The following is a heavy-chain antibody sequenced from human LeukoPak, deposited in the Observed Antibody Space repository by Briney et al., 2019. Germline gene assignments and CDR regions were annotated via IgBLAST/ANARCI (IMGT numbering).Heavy chain of an antibody. CDR3: ARPRRSSWYEGYWFDP. Sequence: ASVKVSCKASGYTFTGYYIHWVRQAPGQGLEWMGWINPNSGGTNYAQKFQGRATMTRDTFISTAYMELSRLRSDDTAVYYCARPRRSSWYEGYWFDPWGQGTLVTVSS. V-gene: IGHV1-2*02. CDR2: INPNSGGT. D-gene: IGHD6-13*01. J-gene: IGHJ5*02. CDR1: GYTFTGYY.